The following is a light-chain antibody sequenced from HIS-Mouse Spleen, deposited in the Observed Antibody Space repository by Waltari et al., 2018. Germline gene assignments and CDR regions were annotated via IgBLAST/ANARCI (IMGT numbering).Light chain of an antibody. CDR3: QSYDSSLSEV. V-gene: IGLV1-40*01. CDR1: SSNIGAGYD. CDR2: GNS. J-gene: IGLJ2*01. Sequence: QSVLTQPPSVSGAPGQRVTISCTGSSSNIGAGYDLHWYQQLPGTAPKLLIYGNSNRPSGVPDRFSGSKSGTSASLAITGLQAEDEADYYCQSYDSSLSEVFGGGTKLTVL.